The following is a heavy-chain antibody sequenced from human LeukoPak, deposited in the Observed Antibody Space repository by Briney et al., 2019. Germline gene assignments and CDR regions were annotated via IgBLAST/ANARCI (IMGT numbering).Heavy chain of an antibody. CDR3: ARDHGITMIVLAFDI. J-gene: IGHJ3*02. V-gene: IGHV1-46*01. Sequence: ASVKVSCKASGYTFTSYYMHWVRQAPGQGLEWMGIINPSGGSTSYAQKFQGRVTMTRDMSTSTVYMELSRLRSDDTAVYYCARDHGITMIVLAFDIWGQGTMVTVSS. CDR1: GYTFTSYY. D-gene: IGHD3-22*01. CDR2: INPSGGST.